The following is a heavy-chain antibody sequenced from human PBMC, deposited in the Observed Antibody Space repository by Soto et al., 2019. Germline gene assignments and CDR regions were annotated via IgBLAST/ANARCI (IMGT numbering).Heavy chain of an antibody. V-gene: IGHV2-5*02. CDR1: GFSLTTDGEG. CDR2: IYWDDDE. J-gene: IGHJ6*01. CDR3: AHSRNLIKEDAQVGDFYF. Sequence: QITLKESGPTLVKSTQTLTLTCSFSGFSLTTDGEGVGWVRQSPGEALEWLALIYWDDDERYSPTLKTRLTIIQDISKKLVVLVMHYKEAVDTGIYFFAHSRNLIKEDAQVGDFYFWGQGT. D-gene: IGHD1-26*01.